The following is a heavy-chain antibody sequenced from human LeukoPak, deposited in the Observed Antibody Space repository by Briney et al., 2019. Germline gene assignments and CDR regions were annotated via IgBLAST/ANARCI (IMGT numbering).Heavy chain of an antibody. CDR3: ARAPYSSGWNSWFDP. Sequence: GGSLRLSCAASGFTFSSYGMHWVRQAPGKGLEWVAFIRYDGSNKYYADSVKGRFTISRDNAKNSLYLQMNSLRAEDTAVYYCARAPYSSGWNSWFDPWGQGTLVTVSS. CDR1: GFTFSSYG. J-gene: IGHJ5*02. CDR2: IRYDGSNK. V-gene: IGHV3-30*02. D-gene: IGHD6-19*01.